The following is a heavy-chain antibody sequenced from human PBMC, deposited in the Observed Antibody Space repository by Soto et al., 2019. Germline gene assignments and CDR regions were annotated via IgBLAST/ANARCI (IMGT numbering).Heavy chain of an antibody. CDR3: ARGVKYGAYSRWFDP. CDR1: GNTFTNYD. CDR2: MNPNSGDT. J-gene: IGHJ5*02. D-gene: IGHD4-17*01. Sequence: GASVKVSCKASGNTFTNYDINWVRQATGRGLEYLGWMNPNSGDTAYVQKFQGRVTMTWDTSITTAYMELRSLRSEDTAVYFCARGVKYGAYSRWFDPWGQGTLVT. V-gene: IGHV1-8*01.